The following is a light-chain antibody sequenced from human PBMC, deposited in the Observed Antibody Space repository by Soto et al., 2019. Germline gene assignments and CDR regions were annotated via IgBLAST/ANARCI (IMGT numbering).Light chain of an antibody. CDR2: AAS. V-gene: IGKV1-9*01. CDR3: QQLNAYPLT. J-gene: IGKJ4*01. Sequence: DIQLTQSPSLLSASVGDRVTITCRASQGISTYLAWYQQTSGKAPKLLISAASTLQRLVPSRFSGSGSGTQFNLTISRLQTEDFATYYCQQLNAYPLTFGGGTRVEIK. CDR1: QGISTY.